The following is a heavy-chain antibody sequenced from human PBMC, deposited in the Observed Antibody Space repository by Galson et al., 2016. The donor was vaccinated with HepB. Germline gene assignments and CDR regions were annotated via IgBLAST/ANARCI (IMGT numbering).Heavy chain of an antibody. CDR2: IRQDGRET. J-gene: IGHJ5*02. Sequence: SLRLSCAASGFPLSTYWVSWVRQAPGKGLEWVANIRQDGRETYYVDSVKGRFTISRDNAKNSLYLQMISLRVEDSAVYYCARYGYGRWLQFNHWGQGTLVTVSS. V-gene: IGHV3-7*02. CDR3: ARYGYGRWLQFNH. CDR1: GFPLSTYW. D-gene: IGHD5-24*01.